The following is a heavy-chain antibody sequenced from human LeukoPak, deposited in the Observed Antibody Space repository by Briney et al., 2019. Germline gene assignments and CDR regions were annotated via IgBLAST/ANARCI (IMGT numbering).Heavy chain of an antibody. CDR2: IYHSGST. CDR1: GYSISSGYY. CDR3: ARGVGYCSGGSCYSNWFDP. D-gene: IGHD2-15*01. V-gene: IGHV4-38-2*02. Sequence: SETLSLTCTVSGYSISSGYYWGWIRQPPGKGLEWIESIYHSGSTYYNPSLKSRVTIPVDTSKNQFSLKLSSVTAADTAVYYCARGVGYCSGGSCYSNWFDPWGQGTLVTVSS. J-gene: IGHJ5*02.